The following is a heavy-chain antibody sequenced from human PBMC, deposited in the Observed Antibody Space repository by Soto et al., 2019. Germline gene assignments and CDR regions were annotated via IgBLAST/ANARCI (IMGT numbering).Heavy chain of an antibody. Sequence: EVQLEESGGGLVQPGGSLRLSCETSGFSFSDYDMHWVRQAPGKGLQWVSAVGTEGDTYYPDFVKGRFTVSRDNGKKSLFLDMKTLSAGDTAIYYCAKDYSGSGWYGRKFDFWGQGTLVTVSS. J-gene: IGHJ4*02. CDR1: GFSFSDYD. V-gene: IGHV3-13*01. D-gene: IGHD6-19*01. CDR2: VGTEGDT. CDR3: AKDYSGSGWYGRKFDF.